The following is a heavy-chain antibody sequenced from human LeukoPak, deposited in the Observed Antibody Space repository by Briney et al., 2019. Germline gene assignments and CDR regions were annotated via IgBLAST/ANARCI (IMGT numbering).Heavy chain of an antibody. J-gene: IGHJ4*02. CDR1: GFTFSSYS. V-gene: IGHV3-21*04. Sequence: PGGSLRLSCAASGFTFSSYSMNWVRQAPGKGLEWVSSISSSSSYIYYTDSVKGRFTISRDSAKNSLYLQMNSLRAEDTAVYYCARDIVAAGLFWDYWGQGTLVTVSS. CDR2: ISSSSSYI. CDR3: ARDIVAAGLFWDY. D-gene: IGHD6-13*01.